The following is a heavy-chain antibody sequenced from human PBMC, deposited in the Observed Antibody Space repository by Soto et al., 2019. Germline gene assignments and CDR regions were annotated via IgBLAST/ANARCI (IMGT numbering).Heavy chain of an antibody. D-gene: IGHD2-15*01. V-gene: IGHV4-31*03. CDR3: ARAPVVVVAATRHNWFDP. Sequence: LSLTCTVSGGSISSGGYYWSWIRQHPGKGLEWIGYIYYSGSTYYNPSLKSRVTISVDTSKNQFSLKLSSVTAADTAVYYCARAPVVVVAATRHNWFDPWGQGTLVTVSS. J-gene: IGHJ5*02. CDR2: IYYSGST. CDR1: GGSISSGGYY.